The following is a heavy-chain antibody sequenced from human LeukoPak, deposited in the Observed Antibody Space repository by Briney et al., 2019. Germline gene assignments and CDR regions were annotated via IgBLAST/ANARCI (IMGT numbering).Heavy chain of an antibody. Sequence: SVKVSCKASGSTFSSYAISWVRQAPGQGLEWMGGIIPIFGTANYAQKFQGRVTITADESTSTAYMELSSLRSEDTAVYYCARDRVHTRGYCSSTSCYPFYWFDPWGQGTLVTVSS. D-gene: IGHD2-2*01. V-gene: IGHV1-69*13. CDR3: ARDRVHTRGYCSSTSCYPFYWFDP. CDR2: IIPIFGTA. CDR1: GSTFSSYA. J-gene: IGHJ5*02.